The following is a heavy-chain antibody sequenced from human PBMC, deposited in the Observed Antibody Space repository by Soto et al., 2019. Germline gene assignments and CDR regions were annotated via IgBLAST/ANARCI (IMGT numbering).Heavy chain of an antibody. CDR1: GFTFSSYS. J-gene: IGHJ4*02. CDR2: ISSSSSYI. Sequence: GGSLRLSCAASGFTFSSYSMNWVRQAPGKGLEWVSSISSSSSYIYYADSVKGRFTISRDNAKNSLYLQMNSLRAEDTAVYYCARPYYDFWSGGYYFDYWGQGTLVTVSS. V-gene: IGHV3-21*01. D-gene: IGHD3-3*01. CDR3: ARPYYDFWSGGYYFDY.